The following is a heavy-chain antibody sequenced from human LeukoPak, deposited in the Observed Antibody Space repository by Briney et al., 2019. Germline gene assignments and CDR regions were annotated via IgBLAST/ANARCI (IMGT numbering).Heavy chain of an antibody. J-gene: IGHJ4*02. Sequence: GESLKISCKGSGYSFTSYWIAWVRQMPGNGLEWMGIIYPADSDTRYSPSFQGQVTISADKSVNTAYLQWSSLKASDTAIYYCMRRYADYFDYWGQGTLVTVSS. D-gene: IGHD5-18*01. CDR3: MRRYADYFDY. V-gene: IGHV5-51*01. CDR2: IYPADSDT. CDR1: GYSFTSYW.